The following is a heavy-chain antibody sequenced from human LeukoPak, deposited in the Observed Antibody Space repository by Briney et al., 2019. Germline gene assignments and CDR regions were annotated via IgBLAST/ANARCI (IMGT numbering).Heavy chain of an antibody. D-gene: IGHD3-16*01. CDR1: GGSISGYY. CDR2: IHYSGKA. J-gene: IGHJ6*02. Sequence: SETLSLTCTVSGGSISGYYWTWIRQPPGKGLEWIGQIHYSGKADYNPSLRSRIAISVDTSKNQMSLKLSSVTAADTAVYYCARFGVYYDMGVWGQGTTVTVS. CDR3: ARFGVYYDMGV. V-gene: IGHV4-59*01.